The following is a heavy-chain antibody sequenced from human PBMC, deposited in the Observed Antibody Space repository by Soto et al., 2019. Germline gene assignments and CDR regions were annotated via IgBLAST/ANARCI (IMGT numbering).Heavy chain of an antibody. CDR2: IYYSGST. D-gene: IGHD6-13*01. CDR3: ARRRIESSWYGDYYYYYGMDV. Sequence: QLQLQESGPGLVKPSETLSLTCTVSGGSISSSSYYWGWIRQPPGKGLEWIGSIYYSGSTYYNPSLKSRVTISVDTSKNQFSLKLSSVTAADTAVYYCARRRIESSWYGDYYYYYGMDVWGQGTTVTVSS. V-gene: IGHV4-39*01. J-gene: IGHJ6*02. CDR1: GGSISSSSYY.